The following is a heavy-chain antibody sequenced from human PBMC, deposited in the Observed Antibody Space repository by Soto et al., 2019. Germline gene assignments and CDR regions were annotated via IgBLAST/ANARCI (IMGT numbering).Heavy chain of an antibody. CDR2: INPNSGGT. CDR1: GYTFTGYY. J-gene: IGHJ5*02. Sequence: ASVKVSCKASGYTFTGYYMHWVRQAPGQGLEWMGWINPNSGGTNYAQKFQGRVTMTRDTSISTAYMELSRLRSDDTAVYYCARCPKPHGAFNWFDTWGQGTLVTVSS. CDR3: ARCPKPHGAFNWFDT. D-gene: IGHD1-26*01. V-gene: IGHV1-2*02.